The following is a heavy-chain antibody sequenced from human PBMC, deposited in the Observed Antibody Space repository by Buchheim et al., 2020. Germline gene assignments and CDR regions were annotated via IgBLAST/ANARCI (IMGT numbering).Heavy chain of an antibody. CDR3: ARDGNLAPWDYGMDI. CDR1: GFTFSSYE. Sequence: EVQLVESGGGLVQPGGSLRLSCAASGFTFSSYEMNWVRQAPEKGLEWVSYISSSDSTLFYADSVKGRFTISRDNAKNSLYLPMNSLRAEDTAIYYCARDGNLAPWDYGMDIWGQGTT. J-gene: IGHJ6*02. V-gene: IGHV3-48*03. CDR2: ISSSDSTL. D-gene: IGHD4-23*01.